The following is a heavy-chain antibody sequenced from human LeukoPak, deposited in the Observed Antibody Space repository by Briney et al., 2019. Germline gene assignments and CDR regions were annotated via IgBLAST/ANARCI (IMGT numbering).Heavy chain of an antibody. J-gene: IGHJ4*02. CDR2: ISSSSSYI. D-gene: IGHD5-18*01. Sequence: GGSLRLSCAASGFTFSSYSMNRVRQAPGKGLEWVSSISSSSSYIYYADSVKGRFTISRDNAKNSLYLQMNSLRAEDTAVYYCARVQLRLDTAMVYDYWGQGTLVTVSS. CDR1: GFTFSSYS. V-gene: IGHV3-21*01. CDR3: ARVQLRLDTAMVYDY.